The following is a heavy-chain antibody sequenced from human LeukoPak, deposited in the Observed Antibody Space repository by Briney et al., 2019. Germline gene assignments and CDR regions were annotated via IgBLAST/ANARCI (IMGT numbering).Heavy chain of an antibody. D-gene: IGHD2-21*01. CDR3: ARWGESEWAFAS. CDR2: FALSGAT. Sequence: SETLSLTCIVSGAYVTTYSWNWIRQSPGKGLEWIGYFALSGATSYSSSLKSRVTISRDTSKNQLSLKLTSVTAADTAVYYCARWGESEWAFASWGPGTLVTVSS. J-gene: IGHJ4*02. V-gene: IGHV4-59*08. CDR1: GAYVTTYS.